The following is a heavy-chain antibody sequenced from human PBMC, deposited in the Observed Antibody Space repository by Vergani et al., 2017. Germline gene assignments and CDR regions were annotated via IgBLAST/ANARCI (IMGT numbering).Heavy chain of an antibody. Sequence: QVQLVESGGGVVQPGRSLRLSCAASGFTFSSYAMHWVRQAPGKGLEWVAVIWYDGSNKYYADSVKGRFTISRDNSKNTLYLQMNSLRAEDTAVYYCARDPSLVPAATPFDYWGQGTLVTVSS. V-gene: IGHV3-33*08. J-gene: IGHJ4*02. CDR2: IWYDGSNK. D-gene: IGHD2-2*01. CDR1: GFTFSSYA. CDR3: ARDPSLVPAATPFDY.